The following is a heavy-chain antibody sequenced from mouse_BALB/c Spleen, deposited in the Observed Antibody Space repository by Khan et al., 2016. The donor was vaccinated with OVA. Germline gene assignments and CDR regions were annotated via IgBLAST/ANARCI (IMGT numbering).Heavy chain of an antibody. D-gene: IGHD1-1*01. V-gene: IGHV3-2*02. CDR2: ISYSGVT. CDR3: ARGNYYGYYGDY. Sequence: EVQLQESGPGLVKPSQSLSLTCTVTGYSITSGYAWNWIRQFPGNKLEWMGYISYSGVTSYTPSLKSRISITRDSSKNQFFLQLNSVTTEDTATYYCARGNYYGYYGDYWGQGTTLTVSS. J-gene: IGHJ2*01. CDR1: GYSITSGYA.